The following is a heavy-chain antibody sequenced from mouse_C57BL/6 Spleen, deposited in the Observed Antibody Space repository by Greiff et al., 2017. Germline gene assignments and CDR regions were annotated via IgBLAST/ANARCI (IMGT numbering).Heavy chain of an antibody. D-gene: IGHD2-2*01. J-gene: IGHJ2*01. CDR3: ARSYYGYDGRNYFDY. CDR2: ISDGGSYT. CDR1: GFTFSSYA. Sequence: EVMLVESGGGLVKPGGSLKLSCAASGFTFSSYAMSWVRQTPEKRLEWVATISDGGSYTYYPDNVKGRFTISRDNAKNNLYLQMSHLKSEDTAMYYCARSYYGYDGRNYFDYWGQGTTLTVSS. V-gene: IGHV5-4*03.